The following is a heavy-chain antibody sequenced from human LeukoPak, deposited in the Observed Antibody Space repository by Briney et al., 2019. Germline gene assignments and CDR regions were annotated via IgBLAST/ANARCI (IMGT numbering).Heavy chain of an antibody. Sequence: SETLSLTCTVSGGSISSSSYYWGWIRQPPGKRLEWIGSIYYSGSTYFNPSLKSRVTISVDTSKNQFSLKLSSVTAADTAVYYCARGPHTGVNYYDSSGYYYWGQGTLVTVSS. D-gene: IGHD3-22*01. J-gene: IGHJ4*02. V-gene: IGHV4-39*01. CDR1: GGSISSSSYY. CDR3: ARGPHTGVNYYDSSGYYY. CDR2: IYYSGST.